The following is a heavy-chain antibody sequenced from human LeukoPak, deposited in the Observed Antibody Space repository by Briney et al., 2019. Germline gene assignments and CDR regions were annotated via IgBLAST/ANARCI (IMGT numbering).Heavy chain of an antibody. CDR1: GFTFSSYE. Sequence: PGGSLRLSCAASGFTFSSYEMNWVRQAPGKGLEWVSYISRSAGTIYYADSVKGRFTISRDNAKTSLYLQMNSLRAEDTAVYYCARQLGVGALNHFDYWGQGTLVTVSS. D-gene: IGHD1-26*01. V-gene: IGHV3-48*03. CDR3: ARQLGVGALNHFDY. J-gene: IGHJ4*02. CDR2: ISRSAGTI.